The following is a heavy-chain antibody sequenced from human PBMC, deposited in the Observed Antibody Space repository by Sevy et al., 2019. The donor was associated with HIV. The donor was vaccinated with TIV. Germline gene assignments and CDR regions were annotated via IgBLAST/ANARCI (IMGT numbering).Heavy chain of an antibody. J-gene: IGHJ5*02. CDR2: ISYDGSNK. CDR1: GFTFSSYA. D-gene: IGHD2-2*01. Sequence: GGSLRLSCAASGFTFSSYAMHWVRQAPGKGLEWVAVISYDGSNKYYLDSVKGRFTISRDNSKNTLYLQMNSLRAEDTAVYYCARDNLGYCISTSCPAWFAPWGQGTLVTVSS. V-gene: IGHV3-30-3*01. CDR3: ARDNLGYCISTSCPAWFAP.